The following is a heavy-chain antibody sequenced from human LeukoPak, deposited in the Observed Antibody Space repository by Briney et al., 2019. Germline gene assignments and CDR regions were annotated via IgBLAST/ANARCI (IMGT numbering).Heavy chain of an antibody. CDR2: IKQDGSEK. CDR1: GFTFSSYW. V-gene: IGHV3-7*01. J-gene: IGHJ4*02. CDR3: AKHPGAHYYGSGSYRRGSYFDN. D-gene: IGHD3-10*01. Sequence: GGSLRLSCAASGFTFSSYWMSWVRQAPGKGLEWVANIKQDGSEKYYVDSVKGRFTISRDNAKNSLYLQMNSLRAEDTAVYHCAKHPGAHYYGSGSYRRGSYFDNWGQGILVTVSS.